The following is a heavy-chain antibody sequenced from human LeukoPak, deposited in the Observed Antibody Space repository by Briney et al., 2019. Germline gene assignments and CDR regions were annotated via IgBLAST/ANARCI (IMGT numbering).Heavy chain of an antibody. D-gene: IGHD3-10*01. CDR3: TRRRASGFGELFDY. V-gene: IGHV4-30-4*01. Sequence: SETLSLTCTVSGGSISSGDYYWSWIRQPPGKGLEWIGYIYYSGSTNYNPSLKSRVTISVDTSKNQSSLKLSSVTAADTAVYYCTRRRASGFGELFDYWGQGTLVTVSS. CDR1: GGSISSGDYY. J-gene: IGHJ4*02. CDR2: IYYSGST.